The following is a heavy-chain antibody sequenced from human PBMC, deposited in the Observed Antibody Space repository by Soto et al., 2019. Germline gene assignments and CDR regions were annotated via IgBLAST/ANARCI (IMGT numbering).Heavy chain of an antibody. CDR2: MNPNNGNT. J-gene: IGHJ4*02. Sequence: QVQLVQSGAEVKKPGASVKVSCKASGYTFTSSDINWVRQATGQGLEWMGWMNPNNGNTGYAQEFQGRVTMTRDTSITTAYMELSRLTSDETAIYDCATSGSGRYLYWGQGTLVTVSS. V-gene: IGHV1-8*01. CDR1: GYTFTSSD. D-gene: IGHD6-19*01. CDR3: ATSGSGRYLY.